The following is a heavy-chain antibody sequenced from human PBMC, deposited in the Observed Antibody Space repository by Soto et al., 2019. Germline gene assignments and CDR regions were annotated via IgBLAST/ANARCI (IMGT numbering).Heavy chain of an antibody. CDR1: GFTFSSYS. D-gene: IGHD2-2*02. J-gene: IGHJ6*02. CDR2: ISSSSSTI. V-gene: IGHV3-48*02. CDR3: ARDRPYCSSTSCYRGYYYYYYYGMDV. Sequence: LRLSCAASGFTFSSYSMNWVRQAPGKGLEWVSYISSSSSTIYYADSVKGRFTISRDNVKNSLYLQMNSLRDEDTAVYYCARDRPYCSSTSCYRGYYYYYYYGMDVWGQGTTVTVSS.